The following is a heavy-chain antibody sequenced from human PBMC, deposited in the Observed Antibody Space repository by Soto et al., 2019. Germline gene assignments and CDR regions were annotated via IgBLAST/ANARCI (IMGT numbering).Heavy chain of an antibody. V-gene: IGHV4-34*01. CDR1: GGSFSGYY. D-gene: IGHD5-12*01. J-gene: IGHJ6*03. CDR2: INHSGST. Sequence: SETLSLTCAVYGGSFSGYYWSWIRQPPGKGLEWIGEINHSGSTNYNPSLKSRVTISVDTSKNQFSLKLSSVTAADTAVYYCARAGGYDSFYYYYYMDVWGKGTTVTVSS. CDR3: ARAGGYDSFYYYYYMDV.